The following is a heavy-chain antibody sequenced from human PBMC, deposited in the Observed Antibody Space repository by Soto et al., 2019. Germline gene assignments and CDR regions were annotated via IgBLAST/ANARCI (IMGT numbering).Heavy chain of an antibody. J-gene: IGHJ4*02. Sequence: GESLKISCAASGFTFSNAWMSWVRQAPGKGLEWVGRIKSKTDGGTTDYAAPVKGRFTISRDDSKNTLYLQMNSLKTEDTAVYYCTTDRTAYYDSSGYSRDYWGQGTLVTVSS. V-gene: IGHV3-15*01. CDR2: IKSKTDGGTT. CDR3: TTDRTAYYDSSGYSRDY. CDR1: GFTFSNAW. D-gene: IGHD3-22*01.